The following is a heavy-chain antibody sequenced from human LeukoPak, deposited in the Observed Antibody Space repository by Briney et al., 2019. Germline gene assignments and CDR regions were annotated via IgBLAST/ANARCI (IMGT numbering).Heavy chain of an antibody. Sequence: ASETLSLTCTVPGGSISSHYWSWIRQPPGKGLEWIGEINHSGSTNYNPYLKSRVTISVDTSKNQFYLKLSSVTAADTAVYYCARILSAAGPDYWGQRTLVTVSS. CDR1: GGSISSHY. CDR3: ARILSAAGPDY. D-gene: IGHD6-13*01. CDR2: INHSGST. V-gene: IGHV4-34*01. J-gene: IGHJ4*02.